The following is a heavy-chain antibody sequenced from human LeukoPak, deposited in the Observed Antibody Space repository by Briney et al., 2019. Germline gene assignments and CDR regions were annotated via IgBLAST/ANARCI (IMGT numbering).Heavy chain of an antibody. CDR1: GGTFSSYA. J-gene: IGHJ5*02. V-gene: IGHV1-69*13. CDR3: ATAARYSSSWPNNWFDP. CDR2: IIPIFGTA. D-gene: IGHD6-13*01. Sequence: ASVKVSCKASGGTFSSYAISWVRQAPGQGLEWMGGIIPIFGTANYAQKFQGRVTITADESTSSAYMELSSLRSEDTAVYYCATAARYSSSWPNNWFDPWGQGTLVTVSS.